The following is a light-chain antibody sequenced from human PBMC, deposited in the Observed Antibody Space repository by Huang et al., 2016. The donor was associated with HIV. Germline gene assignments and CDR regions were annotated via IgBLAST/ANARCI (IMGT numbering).Light chain of an antibody. Sequence: RASQNIDTSLAWYQQKPGQSPRLLIYDASQRATGVPDRFTGSGSGTEFTLTISRLESDDFAVYFCQQRASWLTFGGGTKVEVK. CDR1: QNIDTS. V-gene: IGKV3-11*01. CDR2: DAS. CDR3: QQRASWLT. J-gene: IGKJ4*01.